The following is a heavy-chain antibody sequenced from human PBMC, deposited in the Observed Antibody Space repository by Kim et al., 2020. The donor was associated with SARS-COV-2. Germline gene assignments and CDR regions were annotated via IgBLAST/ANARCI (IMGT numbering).Heavy chain of an antibody. CDR1: GYSFTSYW. CDR3: ARLYYGDPPGSSNDY. J-gene: IGHJ4*02. CDR2: IDPSDSYT. V-gene: IGHV5-10-1*01. Sequence: GESLKISCKGSGYSFTSYWISWVRQMPGKGLEWMGRIDPSDSYTNYSPSFQGHVTISADKSISTAYLQWSRLKASDTAMYYCARLYYGDPPGSSNDYWGQGTLVTVSS. D-gene: IGHD4-17*01.